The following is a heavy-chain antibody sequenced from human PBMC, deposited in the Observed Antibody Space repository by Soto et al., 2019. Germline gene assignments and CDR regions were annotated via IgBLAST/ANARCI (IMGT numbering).Heavy chain of an antibody. CDR2: INGYNGNT. J-gene: IGHJ6*02. D-gene: IGHD3-16*01. CDR1: GYTFTSSG. Sequence: QVQLVQSGAEVKKPGASVKVSCKASGYTFTSSGISWVRQAPGQGLEWMGWINGYNGNTNYAQKFQGRITMTTDTPTSTAYMELRSLRSADTAVYYCARMGDVPYYFYGMDVWGQGTTVIVSS. CDR3: ARMGDVPYYFYGMDV. V-gene: IGHV1-18*01.